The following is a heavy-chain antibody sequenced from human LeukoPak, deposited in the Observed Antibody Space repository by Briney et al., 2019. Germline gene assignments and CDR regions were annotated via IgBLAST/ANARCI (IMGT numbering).Heavy chain of an antibody. CDR1: GGSFSGYY. CDR3: ARGVSGYFPAYFGY. V-gene: IGHV4-34*01. Sequence: SETLSLTCAVYGGSFSGYYWSWIRQSPGKGLEWIGEINHSGSTNYNPSLKSRVTISVDTSKNQFSLKLSSVTAADTAVYYCARGVSGYFPAYFGYWGQGTLVTVSS. D-gene: IGHD3-22*01. CDR2: INHSGST. J-gene: IGHJ4*02.